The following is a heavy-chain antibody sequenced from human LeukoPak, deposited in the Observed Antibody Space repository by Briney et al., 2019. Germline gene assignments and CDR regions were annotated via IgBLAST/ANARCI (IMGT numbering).Heavy chain of an antibody. Sequence: SETLSPTCTVSGGSISSYYWSWIRQPPGKGLEWIGYIYYSGSTNYNPSLKSRVTISVDTSKNQFSLKLSSVTAADTAVYYCARLRGATSPYYFDYWGQGTLVTVSS. CDR3: ARLRGATSPYYFDY. CDR2: IYYSGST. J-gene: IGHJ4*02. V-gene: IGHV4-59*08. CDR1: GGSISSYY. D-gene: IGHD1-26*01.